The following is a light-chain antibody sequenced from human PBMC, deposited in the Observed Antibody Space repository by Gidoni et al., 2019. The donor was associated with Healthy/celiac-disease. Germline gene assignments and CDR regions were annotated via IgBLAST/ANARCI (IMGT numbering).Light chain of an antibody. V-gene: IGKV3-15*01. CDR1: QSVSSN. J-gene: IGKJ1*01. CDR2: GAS. CDR3: QQYNSWGT. Sequence: EIVLSQSPATLSVSPGESATLSCRASQSVSSNLAWYQQKPGQAPRLLIYGASSRATGIPARFSGSGSGTEFTLTISSLQSEDFAVYYCQQYNSWGTFGQGTRVEIK.